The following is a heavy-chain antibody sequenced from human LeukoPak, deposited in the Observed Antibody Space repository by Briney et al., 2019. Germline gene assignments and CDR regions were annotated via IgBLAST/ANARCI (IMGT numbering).Heavy chain of an antibody. CDR3: ARRLRRNYFDY. D-gene: IGHD4-17*01. V-gene: IGHV3-23*01. Sequence: GGSLRLFCAASGFTFSSYAMSWVRQAPGKGLEWVSAISGSGGSTYYADSVKGRFTISRDNSKNSLYLQMNSLRAEDTAVYYCARRLRRNYFDYWGQGTLVTVSS. CDR2: ISGSGGST. CDR1: GFTFSSYA. J-gene: IGHJ4*02.